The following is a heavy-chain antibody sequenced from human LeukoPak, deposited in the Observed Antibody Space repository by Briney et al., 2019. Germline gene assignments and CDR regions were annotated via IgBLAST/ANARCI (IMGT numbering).Heavy chain of an antibody. V-gene: IGHV3-30*01. CDR1: GFTFSSYA. D-gene: IGHD1-26*01. Sequence: PGGSLRLSCAASGFTFSSYAMHWVRQAPGKGLEWVAVIPHDGSNKYYADSVKGRFTISRDNSKNTLYLQMNSLRAEDTAVYYCARDGSAFDIWGQGTMVTVSS. CDR2: IPHDGSNK. J-gene: IGHJ3*02. CDR3: ARDGSAFDI.